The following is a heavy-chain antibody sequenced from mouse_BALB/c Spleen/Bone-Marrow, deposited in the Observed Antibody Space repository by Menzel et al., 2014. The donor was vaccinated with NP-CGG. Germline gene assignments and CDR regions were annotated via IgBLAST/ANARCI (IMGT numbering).Heavy chain of an antibody. V-gene: IGHV5-12-2*01. CDR3: ARRVWSRGGDY. CDR1: GFTFSSYT. J-gene: IGHJ4*01. Sequence: EVKLVESGGGLVQPGGSLKLSCAASGFTFSSYTMSWVRQTPEKRLEWVAYISNGGGSTYYPDTVKGRFTISRDNAKNALYLQMSSVKSEDAAMYYCARRVWSRGGDYWGQGTSVTVSS. D-gene: IGHD2-10*02. CDR2: ISNGGGST.